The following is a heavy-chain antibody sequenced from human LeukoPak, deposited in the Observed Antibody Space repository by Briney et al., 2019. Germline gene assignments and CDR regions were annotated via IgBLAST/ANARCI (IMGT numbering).Heavy chain of an antibody. CDR2: IYYSGST. J-gene: IGHJ4*02. Sequence: PSETLSLTCTVSGGSISSYYWSWLRQPPGKGLEWIGYIYYSGSTNYNPSLKSRVTISVDTSKNQFSLKLSSVTAADTAVYYCAREDLVLGATDYWGQGTLVTVSS. CDR3: AREDLVLGATDY. CDR1: GGSISSYY. V-gene: IGHV4-59*01. D-gene: IGHD1-26*01.